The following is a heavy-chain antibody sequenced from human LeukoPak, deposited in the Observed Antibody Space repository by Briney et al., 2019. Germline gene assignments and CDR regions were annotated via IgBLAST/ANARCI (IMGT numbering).Heavy chain of an antibody. Sequence: SETLSLTCTVSGGSISSYYWSWIRQPAGKGLEWIGRIYTSGNTNYNPSLKSRVTISVDTSKNQFSLKLSSVTAADTAVYYCARHAVEAASRWFDPWGQGTLVTVSS. CDR2: IYTSGNT. V-gene: IGHV4-4*07. CDR3: ARHAVEAASRWFDP. J-gene: IGHJ5*02. CDR1: GGSISSYY. D-gene: IGHD1-1*01.